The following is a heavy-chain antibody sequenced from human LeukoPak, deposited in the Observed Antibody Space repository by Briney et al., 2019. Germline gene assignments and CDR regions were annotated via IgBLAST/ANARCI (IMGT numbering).Heavy chain of an antibody. D-gene: IGHD2-2*01. V-gene: IGHV4-30-4*08. Sequence: PSETLSLTCTVSGGSISSGDYYWSWIRQPPGKGLEWIGYIYYSGSTYYNPSLKSRVTISVDTSKNQFSLKLSSVTAADTAVYYCARERVVVPAAIEALYYYYYYMDVWGKGTTVTVSS. CDR3: ARERVVVPAAIEALYYYYYYMDV. J-gene: IGHJ6*03. CDR1: GGSISSGDYY. CDR2: IYYSGST.